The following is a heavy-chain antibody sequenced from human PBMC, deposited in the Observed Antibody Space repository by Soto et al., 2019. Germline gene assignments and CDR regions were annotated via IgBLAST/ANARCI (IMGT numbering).Heavy chain of an antibody. CDR1: GFTFSSYS. Sequence: ESGGGLVKPGGSLRLSCAASGFTFSSYSMNWVRQAPGKGLEWVSSISSSSSYIYYADSVKGRFTISRDNAKNSLYLQMNSLRAEDTAVYYCARDQRDFWSGSKFDYWGQGTLVTVSS. D-gene: IGHD3-3*01. J-gene: IGHJ4*02. CDR3: ARDQRDFWSGSKFDY. CDR2: ISSSSSYI. V-gene: IGHV3-21*01.